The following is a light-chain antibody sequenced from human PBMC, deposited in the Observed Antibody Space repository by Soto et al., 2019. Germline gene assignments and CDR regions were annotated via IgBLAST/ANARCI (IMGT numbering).Light chain of an antibody. CDR3: QQYDNYSRT. V-gene: IGKV1-5*03. J-gene: IGKJ1*01. CDR1: HSISNW. Sequence: DIQMTQSPSTLSASVGERVTITCRASHSISNWLAWYQQKPGKAPKLLIYRASNLEGGVPSRFSVSGSGTEFTLTISSLQPDDFATYYCQQYDNYSRTFGQGTKVDI. CDR2: RAS.